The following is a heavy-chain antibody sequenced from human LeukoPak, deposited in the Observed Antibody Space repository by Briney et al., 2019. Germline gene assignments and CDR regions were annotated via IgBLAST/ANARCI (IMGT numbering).Heavy chain of an antibody. D-gene: IGHD2-2*01. J-gene: IGHJ6*02. Sequence: APVKVSCKVSGDTLSELSIHWVRQAPGKGLEWMGGSNLEDFETVYAQRFEGRLTVTDDTSTDTAYMELSSLESEDTAVYYCATGTPAELRGLDVWGQGTTVTVS. CDR2: SNLEDFET. CDR1: GDTLSELS. V-gene: IGHV1-24*01. CDR3: ATGTPAELRGLDV.